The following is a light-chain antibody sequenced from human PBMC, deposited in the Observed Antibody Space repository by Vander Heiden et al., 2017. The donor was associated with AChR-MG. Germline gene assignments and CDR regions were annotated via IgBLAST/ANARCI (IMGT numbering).Light chain of an antibody. V-gene: IGLV1-40*01. CDR3: QSYDSSLSDSGVV. CDR2: GNN. Sequence: QSVLAQPPSVSGAQGQRVTISCTGSSSNIGAGYDVHWYQHLPGTAPKLLIYGNNNRPSGVPDRFSGSKSGASASLAITGLQTEDEADYYCQSYDSSLSDSGVVFGGGTKLTVL. J-gene: IGLJ2*01. CDR1: SSNIGAGYD.